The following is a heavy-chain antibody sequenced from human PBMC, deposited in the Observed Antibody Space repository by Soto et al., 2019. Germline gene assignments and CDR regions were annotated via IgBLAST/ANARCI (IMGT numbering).Heavy chain of an antibody. CDR2: SIPILGTT. CDR3: ARSIVPTYNYFYGMAV. D-gene: IGHD5-12*01. J-gene: IGHJ6*02. Sequence: QAQLVQSGAEVKKPGSSVKVSCKASGDNFNSYVISWIRQAPGQGPEWMGASIPILGTTNYAQNFQGKVSITADASTRTAYTQVNSMISEDTAVYYYARSIVPTYNYFYGMAVWGQGTAVTVSS. V-gene: IGHV1-69*01. CDR1: GDNFNSYV.